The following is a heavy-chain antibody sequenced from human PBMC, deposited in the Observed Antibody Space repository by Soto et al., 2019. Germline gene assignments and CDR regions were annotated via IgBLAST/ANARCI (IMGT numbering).Heavy chain of an antibody. CDR2: IDYSGST. V-gene: IGHV4-31*03. CDR1: GGSIRSGGYY. CDR3: ARAHGSGSYAWFDP. D-gene: IGHD3-10*01. Sequence: QVQLQESGPGLVKPSQTLSLTCTVSGGSIRSGGYYWTWIRPHPGKGLEWIGFIDYSGSTFYSPSLRSRATISVDMSQNEFSLRLSSVTAADTAVYYCARAHGSGSYAWFDPWGQGTLVTASS. J-gene: IGHJ5*02.